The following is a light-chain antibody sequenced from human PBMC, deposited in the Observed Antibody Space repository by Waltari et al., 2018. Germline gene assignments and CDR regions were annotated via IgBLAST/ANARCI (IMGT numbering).Light chain of an antibody. CDR2: AAS. CDR1: QSITTY. J-gene: IGKJ2*01. V-gene: IGKV1-39*01. CDR3: QQSYNTPYT. Sequence: DIQMTQSPSSLSASVGDRVTITCRASQSITTYLNWYQQKPGKAPNFLIYAASTLQAGVPSRFSGSGSGTDFTLTISSLQPEDFATYYCQQSYNTPYTFGQVTKLEIK.